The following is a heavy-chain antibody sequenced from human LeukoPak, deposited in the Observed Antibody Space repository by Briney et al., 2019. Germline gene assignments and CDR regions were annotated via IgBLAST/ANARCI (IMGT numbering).Heavy chain of an antibody. J-gene: IGHJ4*02. Sequence: PSETLSLTCSVSGNSLSWDYYWGWIKQPPGKELEWIGSIHHSGTYYIPSLTSRVTLSRDTPKSQFSLKVNSVTAADTAVYYCATGPRTVQGGGFDYWGQGVQVTVSS. CDR2: IHHSGT. V-gene: IGHV4-38-2*01. D-gene: IGHD3-16*01. CDR1: GNSLSWDYY. CDR3: ATGPRTVQGGGFDY.